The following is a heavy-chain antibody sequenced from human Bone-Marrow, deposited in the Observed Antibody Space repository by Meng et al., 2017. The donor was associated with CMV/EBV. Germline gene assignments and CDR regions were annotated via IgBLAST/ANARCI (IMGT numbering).Heavy chain of an antibody. CDR1: GDSVSSNSAA. V-gene: IGHV6-1*01. J-gene: IGHJ6*02. CDR3: ARWDSNCSSTSCSPGYLYYGMDV. D-gene: IGHD2-2*01. Sequence: QTLSLTCAISGDSVSSNSAAWNWIRQSPSRGLEWLGRTYYRSKWYNDYAVSVKSRITINPDTSKNQFSLQLNSVTPEDTAVYYCARWDSNCSSTSCSPGYLYYGMDVWGQGTTVTVSS. CDR2: TYYRSKWYN.